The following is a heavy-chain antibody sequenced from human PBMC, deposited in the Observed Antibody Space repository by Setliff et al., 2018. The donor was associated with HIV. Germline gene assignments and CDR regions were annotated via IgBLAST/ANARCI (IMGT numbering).Heavy chain of an antibody. J-gene: IGHJ4*02. CDR1: GFSFRSYA. D-gene: IGHD4-4*01. CDR2: ISGSGDIT. Sequence: LRLSCAASGFSFRSYAVSWVRQAPGKGLEWVSVISGSGDITYYRESVKGRFTVSRDNSNNTVCLQMNSLRAEDTAMYYCAKTQTVITVYGPFDSWGQGTPVTVSS. CDR3: AKTQTVITVYGPFDS. V-gene: IGHV3-23*01.